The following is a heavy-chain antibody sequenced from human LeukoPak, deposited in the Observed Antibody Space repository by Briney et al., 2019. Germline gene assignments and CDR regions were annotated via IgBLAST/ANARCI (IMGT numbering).Heavy chain of an antibody. J-gene: IGHJ3*02. Sequence: KPGGSLRLSCAASGFIFSHHYMIWIRQAPGKGLEWVSYISTSGSYTNYADSVKGRFTISRDNAKNSLYLQMNSLRADDTAMYYCAKEGYSGYYAFDIWGQGTMVTVSS. CDR2: ISTSGSYT. V-gene: IGHV3-11*05. CDR3: AKEGYSGYYAFDI. CDR1: GFIFSHHY. D-gene: IGHD5-12*01.